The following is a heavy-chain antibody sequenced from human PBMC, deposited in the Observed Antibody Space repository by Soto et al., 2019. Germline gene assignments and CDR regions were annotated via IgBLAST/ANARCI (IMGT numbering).Heavy chain of an antibody. J-gene: IGHJ5*02. CDR1: GFTFSSYA. V-gene: IGHV3-23*01. Sequence: PGVSLRLSCAASGFTFSSYAMSWVRQAPGKGLEWVSAISGSGGSTYYADSVKGRFTISRDNSKNTLYLQMNSLRAEDTAVYYCAKESYYDSTRNWFDPWGQGTLVTVSS. CDR2: ISGSGGST. CDR3: AKESYYDSTRNWFDP. D-gene: IGHD3-22*01.